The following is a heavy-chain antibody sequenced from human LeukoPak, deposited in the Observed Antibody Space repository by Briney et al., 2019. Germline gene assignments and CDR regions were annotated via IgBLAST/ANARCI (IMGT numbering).Heavy chain of an antibody. D-gene: IGHD3-22*01. V-gene: IGHV3-21*01. CDR2: ITSSSSYI. CDR1: GFTFSSYS. J-gene: IGHJ4*02. CDR3: ARGSGYYSGDY. Sequence: GGSLRLSCAASGFTFSSYSMNWVRQAPGKGLEWVSSITSSSSYIYYADSVKGRFTVSRDNAKNSLYLQMNSLRAEDTAVYYCARGSGYYSGDYWGQGTLVTVSS.